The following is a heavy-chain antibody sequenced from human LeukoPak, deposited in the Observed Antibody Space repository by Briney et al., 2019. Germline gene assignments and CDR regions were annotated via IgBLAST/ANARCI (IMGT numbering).Heavy chain of an antibody. CDR1: GFTYSSYS. J-gene: IGHJ4*02. V-gene: IGHV3-21*01. CDR2: ISSSSSYI. Sequence: GGSLRLSCAASGFTYSSYSMNWVRQAPGKGLEWDSSISSSSSYIYYADSVKGRFTISRDNAKNSLYLQMNSLRAEDTAVYYCARQLYYDFWSGYYNYWGQGTLVTVSS. CDR3: ARQLYYDFWSGYYNY. D-gene: IGHD3-3*01.